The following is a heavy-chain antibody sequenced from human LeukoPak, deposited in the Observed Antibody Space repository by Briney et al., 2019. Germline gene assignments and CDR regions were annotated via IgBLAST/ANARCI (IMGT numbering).Heavy chain of an antibody. V-gene: IGHV3-74*01. Sequence: GGSLRLSCAASGFTFTSYWMHWVRQGPGKGLVWVSRTHSDGSSTNYADSVKGRFTISRDNAKNTLYLQMNSLRVEDTAVYYCARAKDGSGTRAFDIWGQGTMVTVSS. CDR2: THSDGSST. J-gene: IGHJ3*02. CDR1: GFTFTSYW. CDR3: ARAKDGSGTRAFDI. D-gene: IGHD3-10*01.